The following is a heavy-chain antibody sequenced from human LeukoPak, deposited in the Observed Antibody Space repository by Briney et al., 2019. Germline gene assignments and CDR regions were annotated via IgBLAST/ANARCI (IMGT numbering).Heavy chain of an antibody. CDR2: INPNSGDT. CDR3: ARVRYRLAETYIDY. D-gene: IGHD3-16*01. V-gene: IGHV1-2*02. J-gene: IGHJ4*02. CDR1: GYTFTSYG. Sequence: ASVKVSCKASGYTFTSYGISWVRQAPGQGLEWMGWINPNSGDTNYAQKFQGRVTMTRDTSISTAYMELSRLRSDDTAVYYYARVRYRLAETYIDYWGQGTLVTVSS.